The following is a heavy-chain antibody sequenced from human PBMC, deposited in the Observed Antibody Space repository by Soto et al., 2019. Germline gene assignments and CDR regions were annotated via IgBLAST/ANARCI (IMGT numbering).Heavy chain of an antibody. J-gene: IGHJ4*02. CDR1: GGSISSYY. D-gene: IGHD6-13*01. CDR3: ARDLGYSSDY. Sequence: SEPLSLTCTVSGGSISSYYWSWIRQPPGKGLEWIGYIYYSGSTNYNPSLKSRVTISVDTSKNQFSLKLSSVTAADTAVYYCARDLGYSSDYWGQGTLVTVSS. CDR2: IYYSGST. V-gene: IGHV4-59*01.